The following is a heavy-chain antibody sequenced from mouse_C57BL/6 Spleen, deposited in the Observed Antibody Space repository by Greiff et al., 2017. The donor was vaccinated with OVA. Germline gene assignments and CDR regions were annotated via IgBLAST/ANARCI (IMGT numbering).Heavy chain of an antibody. J-gene: IGHJ3*01. CDR3: ARGTTVPWFAY. CDR1: GYTFTSYW. D-gene: IGHD1-1*01. CDR2: IDPSDSET. Sequence: QVQLKQPGAELVRPGSSVKLSCKASGYTFTSYWMHWVKQRPIQGLEWIGNIDPSDSETHYNQKFKDKATLTVDKSSSTAYMQLSSLTSEDSAVYYCARGTTVPWFAYWGQGTLVTVSA. V-gene: IGHV1-52*01.